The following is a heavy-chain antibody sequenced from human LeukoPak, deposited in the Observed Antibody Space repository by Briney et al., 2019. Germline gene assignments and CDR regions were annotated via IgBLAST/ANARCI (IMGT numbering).Heavy chain of an antibody. CDR2: INPNSGGT. Sequence: GASVKVSCKASGCTFTGYYMHWVRQAPGQGLEWMGWINPNSGGTNYAQKFQGRVTMTRDTSISTAYMELSRLRSDDTAVYYCARVICSGGSCYSDAFDIWGQGTMVTVSS. CDR3: ARVICSGGSCYSDAFDI. D-gene: IGHD2-15*01. V-gene: IGHV1-2*02. CDR1: GCTFTGYY. J-gene: IGHJ3*02.